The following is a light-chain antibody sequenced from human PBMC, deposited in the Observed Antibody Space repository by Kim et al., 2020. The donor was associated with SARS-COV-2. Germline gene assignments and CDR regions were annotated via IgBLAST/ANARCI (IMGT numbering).Light chain of an antibody. CDR3: QHYNNWPHA. V-gene: IGKV3-15*01. CDR2: GAS. Sequence: SPAERAALSCWASQSVRSNLVWYQQKPGQAPRLLIYGASTRATGVPARFSGSGSGAEFTLTISSLQSEDFAVYYCQHYNNWPHAFGGGTKVDIK. J-gene: IGKJ4*01. CDR1: QSVRSN.